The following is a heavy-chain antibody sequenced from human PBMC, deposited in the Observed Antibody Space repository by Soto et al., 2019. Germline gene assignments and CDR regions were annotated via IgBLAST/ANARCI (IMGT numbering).Heavy chain of an antibody. CDR1: GFTFSDSA. D-gene: IGHD3-22*01. V-gene: IGHV3-73*02. CDR2: IRSKANNFAT. J-gene: IGHJ4*02. CDR3: TRRSEYDSGGYYYAYDY. Sequence: EVQVVESGGGLVQPGGSLTLSCAASGFTFSDSAMHWVRQASGKGLEWLGRIRSKANNFATAYAASVKGRFTISRDDAKNTLYLQMNSLISEDTAVYYCTRRSEYDSGGYYYAYDYWGQGTRVTVSS.